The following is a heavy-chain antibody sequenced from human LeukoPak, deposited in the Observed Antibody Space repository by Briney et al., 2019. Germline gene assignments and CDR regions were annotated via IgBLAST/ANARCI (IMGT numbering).Heavy chain of an antibody. J-gene: IGHJ3*02. CDR2: IYPNSGGT. CDR1: GYTFNGYY. D-gene: IGHD3-22*01. V-gene: IGHV1-2*02. Sequence: GAPVKVSCKASGYTFNGYYMHWVRQAPEQGLEWMGWIYPNSGGTNYAQKFQGRVTMTRDTSISTAYMELSRLRSDDTAVYYCARDYTMILLQNAFDIWGQGTMVTVSS. CDR3: ARDYTMILLQNAFDI.